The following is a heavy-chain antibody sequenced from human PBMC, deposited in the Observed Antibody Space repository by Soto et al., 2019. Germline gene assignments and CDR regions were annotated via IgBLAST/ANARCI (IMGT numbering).Heavy chain of an antibody. D-gene: IGHD5-18*01. CDR1: GFTFSSYA. CDR3: AKAIRAYSYGWEAFDI. CDR2: ISGSGGST. J-gene: IGHJ3*02. Sequence: EVQVLESGGGLVQPGGSLRLSCAASGFTFSSYAMSWVRQAPGKGLEWVSAISGSGGSTYYADSVKGRFTISRDNSKNTLYLQXNSLTAEDTAVYFCAKAIRAYSYGWEAFDIWGQGTMVTVSS. V-gene: IGHV3-23*01.